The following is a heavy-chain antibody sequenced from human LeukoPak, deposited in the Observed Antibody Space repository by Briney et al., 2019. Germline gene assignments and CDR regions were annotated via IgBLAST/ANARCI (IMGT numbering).Heavy chain of an antibody. Sequence: SETLSLTCAVYGGSFSGYYWSWIRQPPGKGLEGIGEINHSGSTNYNPSLKSRVTISVDTSKNQFSLKLSSVTAADTAVYYCARSIVVVPAATYYFDYWGQGTLVTVPS. J-gene: IGHJ4*02. CDR2: INHSGST. D-gene: IGHD2-2*01. CDR1: GGSFSGYY. V-gene: IGHV4-34*01. CDR3: ARSIVVVPAATYYFDY.